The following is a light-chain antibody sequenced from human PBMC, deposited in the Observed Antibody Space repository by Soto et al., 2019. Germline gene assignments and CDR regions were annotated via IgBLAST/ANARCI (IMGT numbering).Light chain of an antibody. CDR2: GAS. V-gene: IGKV3-11*01. J-gene: IGKJ1*01. CDR1: QGVGSY. Sequence: ETVLTQSQATLSLSPGERATLSCSPSQGVGSYLAWYQQKPDKAPSLLIHGASNRAAGIPARLSGSGSGEDFTLTLSSLETEDFAVSYCQQRDNWPHTWTFGQGTKVDIK. CDR3: QQRDNWPHTWT.